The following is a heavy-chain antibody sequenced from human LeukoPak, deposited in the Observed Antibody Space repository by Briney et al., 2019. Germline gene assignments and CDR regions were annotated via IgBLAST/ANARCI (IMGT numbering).Heavy chain of an antibody. D-gene: IGHD3-16*01. CDR3: ARAGGAGGFDI. Sequence: GGSLRLSRAASGFTFSSSWIHWVRQAPGKGLVWVSRIDSDGGSIIYADSVEGRFTIFRDKAKNMVYLHMNSLRAEDTAVYYCARAGGAGGFDIWGQGTMVTVSS. J-gene: IGHJ3*02. V-gene: IGHV3-74*01. CDR2: IDSDGGSI. CDR1: GFTFSSSW.